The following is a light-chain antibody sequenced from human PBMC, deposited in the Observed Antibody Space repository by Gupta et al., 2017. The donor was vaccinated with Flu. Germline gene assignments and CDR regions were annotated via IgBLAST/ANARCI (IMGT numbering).Light chain of an antibody. CDR3: CSYAGGSTGV. Sequence: QSALTQPASVSGSPGQSITISCIGSTSDFGSYDLVSWYQQHPGKAPKLIIYGVSKRPSEVSNRFSGSKSGSTASLTISGLQAEDEADYYCCSYAGGSTGVFGGGTKVAVL. CDR1: TSDFGSYDL. V-gene: IGLV2-23*02. J-gene: IGLJ3*02. CDR2: GVS.